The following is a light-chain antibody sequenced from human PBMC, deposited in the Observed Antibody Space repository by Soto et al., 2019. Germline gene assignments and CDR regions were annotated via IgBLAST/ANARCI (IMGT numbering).Light chain of an antibody. CDR3: HQYGSSPLT. CDR2: GAS. V-gene: IGKV3-20*01. Sequence: EIVLTQSPGTPSLSTGERATLSCRASQSVTSSYLAWYQQKPGQAPRLLIYGASSRATGIPDRFSGSGSGTDFTLTISRLEPEDFAVYYCHQYGSSPLTFGGGTKVEIK. J-gene: IGKJ4*01. CDR1: QSVTSSY.